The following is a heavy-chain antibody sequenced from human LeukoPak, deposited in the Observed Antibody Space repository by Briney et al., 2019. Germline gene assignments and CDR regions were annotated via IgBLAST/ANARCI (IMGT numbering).Heavy chain of an antibody. J-gene: IGHJ5*02. CDR3: AKDPPSWYSSSWYGFDP. Sequence: HPGGSLRLSCAASGFTFSSYAMSWVRQAPGRGLEWVSAISGSGGSTYYADSVKGRFTTSRDNSKNTLYLQMNSLRAEDTAVYYCAKDPPSWYSSSWYGFDPWGQGTLVTVSS. CDR1: GFTFSSYA. D-gene: IGHD6-13*01. V-gene: IGHV3-23*01. CDR2: ISGSGGST.